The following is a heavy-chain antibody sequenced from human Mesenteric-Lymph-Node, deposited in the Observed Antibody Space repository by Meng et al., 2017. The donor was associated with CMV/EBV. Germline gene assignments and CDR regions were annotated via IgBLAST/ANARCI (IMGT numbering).Heavy chain of an antibody. J-gene: IGHJ4*02. V-gene: IGHV3-21*01. D-gene: IGHD1-14*01. Sequence: GGSLRLSCAASGFTFSNAWMSWVRQAPGKGLEWVSSISSSSSYIYYADSVKGRFTISRDNAKNSLYLQMNSLRAEDTAVYYCARGADPEDYWGQGTLVTVSS. CDR1: GFTFSNAW. CDR3: ARGADPEDY. CDR2: ISSSSSYI.